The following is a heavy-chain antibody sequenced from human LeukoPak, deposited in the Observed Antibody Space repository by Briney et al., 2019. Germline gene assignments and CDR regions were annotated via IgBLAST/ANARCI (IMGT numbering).Heavy chain of an antibody. V-gene: IGHV3-23*01. Sequence: GGSLRLSCTASGYTFNSYAMSWVRQSPGKGLEWVSGISGSGTSTYYADSVKGRFTISRDNSKNTLYLQMNSLRAEDTALYYCAKEPASGSCFDYWGQGTLVTVSS. CDR3: AKEPASGSCFDY. D-gene: IGHD3-10*01. CDR2: ISGSGTST. CDR1: GYTFNSYA. J-gene: IGHJ4*02.